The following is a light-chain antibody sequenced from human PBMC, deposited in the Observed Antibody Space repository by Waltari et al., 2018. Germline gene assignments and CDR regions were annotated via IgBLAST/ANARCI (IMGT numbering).Light chain of an antibody. J-gene: IGLJ3*02. CDR3: QSYDSSNQV. V-gene: IGLV6-57*03. CDR2: EDN. Sequence: FMLTQPHSVSESPGQTVTISCTRNSGSIGSNYVQWYQQRPGSAPTTVIYEDNQRPSGVPDRFSGSIDSSSNSASHTISGRKTEDEADYYCQSYDSSNQVFGGGTMLTVL. CDR1: SGSIGSNY.